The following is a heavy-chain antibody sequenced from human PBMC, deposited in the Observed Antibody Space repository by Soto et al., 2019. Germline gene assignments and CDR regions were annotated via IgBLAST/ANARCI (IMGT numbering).Heavy chain of an antibody. J-gene: IGHJ6*02. CDR1: GGSISSGDYY. CDR2: IYYNGGT. Sequence: QVQLQESGAGLVKSSQTLSLTCTVSGGSISSGDYYWSWIRQSPGKGLEWIGYIYYNGGTYYNLSLKSRLTMSLDTSKNQYSLRLTSVTAADTAVYYCARDSFNYYYGLDVWGQGTTVTVSS. CDR3: ARDSFNYYYGLDV. V-gene: IGHV4-30-4*01.